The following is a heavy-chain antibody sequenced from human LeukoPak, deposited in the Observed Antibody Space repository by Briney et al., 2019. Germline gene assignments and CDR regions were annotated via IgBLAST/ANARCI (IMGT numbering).Heavy chain of an antibody. CDR3: ARASSGLTLCEQY. J-gene: IGHJ4*02. Sequence: GGSLRLSCAASGFTFSSYSMNWVRQAPGKGLEWVSSFSSGSSYIYYADSVKGRFTISRDNAKNSLYLQMNSLRAEDTAVYYCARASSGLTLCEQYWGQGTLVTVSS. V-gene: IGHV3-21*01. CDR1: GFTFSSYS. CDR2: FSSGSSYI. D-gene: IGHD6-19*01.